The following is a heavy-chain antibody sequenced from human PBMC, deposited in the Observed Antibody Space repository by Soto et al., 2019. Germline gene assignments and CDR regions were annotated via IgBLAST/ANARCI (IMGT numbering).Heavy chain of an antibody. CDR1: GGSISSGDYY. D-gene: IGHD6-19*01. Sequence: QVQLQESGPGLVKPSQTLSLTCTVSGGSISSGDYYWSWIRQPPGKGLEWIGYIDYSGSTYYNPSLKRRVTISVDTSKNQFSLKLNSVTAADTAVYSCADEYGSGRFDYWGQGTLVTVSS. J-gene: IGHJ4*02. V-gene: IGHV4-30-4*01. CDR3: ADEYGSGRFDY. CDR2: IDYSGST.